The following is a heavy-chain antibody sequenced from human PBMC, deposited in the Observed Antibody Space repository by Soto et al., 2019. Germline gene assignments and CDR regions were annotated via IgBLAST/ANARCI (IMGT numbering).Heavy chain of an antibody. V-gene: IGHV4-59*01. D-gene: IGHD3-10*01. Sequence: PSETLSLTCTVSGGSTTSDYWSWIRQPPGKGLEWLGYIFHSLGAKYNPSLGSRGAISLDTSKNQLSLSLRSVTAADTAIYFCVRDLNGSGDYWGQGTLVTVSS. CDR2: IFHSLGA. CDR1: GGSTTSDY. J-gene: IGHJ4*02. CDR3: VRDLNGSGDY.